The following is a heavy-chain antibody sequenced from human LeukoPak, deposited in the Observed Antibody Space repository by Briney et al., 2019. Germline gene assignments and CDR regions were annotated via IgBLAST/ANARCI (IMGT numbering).Heavy chain of an antibody. V-gene: IGHV3-53*01. CDR1: GFSISSNY. Sequence: GGSLRLSCAASGFSISSNYMSWVRQAPGKGLEWVSVIYIGGSTYYADSVRGRFTISRDNSKNTLYLQMNSLGAEDTAVYYCARVSYYDSSGYYFLSYVDYWGQGTLVTVSS. CDR2: IYIGGST. J-gene: IGHJ4*02. D-gene: IGHD3-22*01. CDR3: ARVSYYDSSGYYFLSYVDY.